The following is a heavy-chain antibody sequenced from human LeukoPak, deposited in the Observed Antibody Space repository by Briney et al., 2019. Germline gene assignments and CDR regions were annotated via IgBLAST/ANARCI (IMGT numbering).Heavy chain of an antibody. CDR2: IIPIFGTA. V-gene: IGHV1-69*05. J-gene: IGHJ4*02. Sequence: ASVKVSRKASGGTFSSYAISWVRQAPGQGLEWMGGIIPIFGTANYAQKFQGRVTITTDESTSTAYMELSSLRSEDTAVYYCAREHRYCGGDCYSGGYYFDYWGQGTLVTVSS. D-gene: IGHD2-21*01. CDR3: AREHRYCGGDCYSGGYYFDY. CDR1: GGTFSSYA.